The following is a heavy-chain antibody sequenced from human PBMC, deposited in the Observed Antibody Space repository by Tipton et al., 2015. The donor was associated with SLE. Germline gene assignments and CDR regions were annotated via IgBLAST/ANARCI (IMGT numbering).Heavy chain of an antibody. D-gene: IGHD3-22*01. CDR2: IYHSGRT. Sequence: TLSLTCAVSGYSIRSGYYWGWIRKPPGKGLEWIGSIYHSGRTYYNPSLKSRVTISVDTSKNQFSLKLSSVTAADTAVYYCARGASSGYYPYWGQGTLVTVSS. V-gene: IGHV4-38-2*01. CDR3: ARGASSGYYPY. CDR1: GYSIRSGYY. J-gene: IGHJ4*02.